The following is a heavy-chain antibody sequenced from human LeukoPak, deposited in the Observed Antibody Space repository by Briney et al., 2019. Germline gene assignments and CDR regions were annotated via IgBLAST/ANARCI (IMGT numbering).Heavy chain of an antibody. CDR3: AKDILEDKQQLVRGLDI. Sequence: PGRSLRLSCAASGFTFDDYAMHWVRQAPGKGLEWVSGISWNSGSIGYADSVKGRFTISRDNAKNSLYLQMNSLRAEDTALYYCAKDILEDKQQLVRGLDIWGQGTMVTVSS. CDR2: ISWNSGSI. CDR1: GFTFDDYA. V-gene: IGHV3-9*01. D-gene: IGHD6-13*01. J-gene: IGHJ3*02.